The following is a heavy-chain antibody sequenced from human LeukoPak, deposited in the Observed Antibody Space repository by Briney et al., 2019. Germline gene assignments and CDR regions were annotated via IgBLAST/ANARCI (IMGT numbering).Heavy chain of an antibody. CDR1: GYTFTGYY. J-gene: IGHJ4*02. CDR3: ARDPSYCTNGVCYSAYDY. CDR2: INPNSGGT. Sequence: ASVKVSCKASGYTFTGYYMHWVRQAPGQELEWMGWINPNSGGTNYAQKFQGRVTMTRDTSISTAYMELSRLRSDDTAVYYCARDPSYCTNGVCYSAYDYWGQGTLVTVSS. V-gene: IGHV1-2*02. D-gene: IGHD2-8*01.